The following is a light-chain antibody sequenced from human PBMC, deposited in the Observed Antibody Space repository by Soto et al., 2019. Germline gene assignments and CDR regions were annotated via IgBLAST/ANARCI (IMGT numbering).Light chain of an antibody. J-gene: IGLJ2*01. CDR2: DVS. CDR3: NSYTSSTTVI. V-gene: IGLV2-14*03. CDR1: NSDIGNYNY. Sequence: QSVLTQPASVSGSPGQSITISCTGSNSDIGNYNYVSWYQQHPGKAPKLMIYDVSNRPSGVSTRFSASKSGNTASLTISGLQAEDEADYYCNSYTSSTTVIFGGGTKVTVL.